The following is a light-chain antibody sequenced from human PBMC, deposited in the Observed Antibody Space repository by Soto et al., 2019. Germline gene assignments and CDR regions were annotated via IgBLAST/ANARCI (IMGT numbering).Light chain of an antibody. CDR2: WAS. J-gene: IGKJ1*01. Sequence: DIVMTQSPDSLAVSLGERATINCKSSQSVLYSSNNKNYLAWYQQKPGQPPKVLIYWASTRESGVPDRFSGSGSETDFTLTVSSLQAEDVAVYYCQQYYSIPRPFGQGTKVEIK. CDR1: QSVLYSSNNKNY. V-gene: IGKV4-1*01. CDR3: QQYYSIPRP.